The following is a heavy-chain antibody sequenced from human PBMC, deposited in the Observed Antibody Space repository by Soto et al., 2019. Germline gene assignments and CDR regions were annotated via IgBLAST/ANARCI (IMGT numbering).Heavy chain of an antibody. Sequence: GGSLGVWSGAYRYIFSGHTMSWVRQAPGTGLGWVSSIDQTGAYTHYAESVKGRLTISRDNSRYALDLQMTSLRAADTGLYDCLSWLFSYFD. V-gene: IGHV3-23*05. CDR1: RYIFSGHT. D-gene: IGHD3-16*02. J-gene: IGHJ4*01. CDR2: IDQTGAYT. CDR3: LSWLFSYFD.